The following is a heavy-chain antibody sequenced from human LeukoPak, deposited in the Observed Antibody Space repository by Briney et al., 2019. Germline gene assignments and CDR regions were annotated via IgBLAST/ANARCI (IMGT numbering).Heavy chain of an antibody. CDR2: MNPNSGST. D-gene: IGHD5-12*01. CDR1: GYTFSSYD. J-gene: IGHJ4*02. Sequence: ASVKVSCKASGYTFSSYDINWVRQATGQGLEWMGWMNPNSGSTGYAQKFQGRVTITRNTSISTAYMELSGLRSEDTAVYYCARGRSTGYPYYFEYWGQGTLVTVSS. CDR3: ARGRSTGYPYYFEY. V-gene: IGHV1-8*03.